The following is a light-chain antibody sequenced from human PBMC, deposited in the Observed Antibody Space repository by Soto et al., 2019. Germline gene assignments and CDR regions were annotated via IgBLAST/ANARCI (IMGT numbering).Light chain of an antibody. V-gene: IGLV1-44*01. Sequence: QSVLTQPPSASGTPGQWVSVSCSGSNSNIGHNSVNWYQQLPGTAPKLLIHSNNQRPSGVPDRFSGSKSGTSASLAISGLQSEDEADYNCAACNDRLDSCVFGTGTKLTVL. CDR2: SNN. CDR3: AACNDRLDSCV. J-gene: IGLJ1*01. CDR1: NSNIGHNS.